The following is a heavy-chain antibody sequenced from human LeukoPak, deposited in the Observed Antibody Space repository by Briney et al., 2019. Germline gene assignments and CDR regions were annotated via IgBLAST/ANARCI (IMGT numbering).Heavy chain of an antibody. J-gene: IGHJ4*02. Sequence: GSLRLSCAASGFTFTSYAMGWARQAPGKGLEWVSSVSGSGDGTYYADSVKGRFTISRDNSKKTLDLHMDSLRAEDTAVYYCAKERLGGNYGDYAVDYWGQGTMVTVSS. CDR1: GFTFTSYA. CDR3: AKERLGGNYGDYAVDY. D-gene: IGHD4-17*01. CDR2: VSGSGDGT. V-gene: IGHV3-23*01.